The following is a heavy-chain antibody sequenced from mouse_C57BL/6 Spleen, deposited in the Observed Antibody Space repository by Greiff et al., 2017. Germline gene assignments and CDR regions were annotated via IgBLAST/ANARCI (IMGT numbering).Heavy chain of an antibody. CDR2: IHPNSGST. Sequence: QVQLKQPGAELVKPGASVKLSCKASGYTFTSYWMHWVKQRPGQGLEWIGMIHPNSGSTNYNEKFKSKATLTVDKSSSTAYMQLSSLTSEDSAVYYGARRAVVAGGYYAMDYWGQGTSVTVSS. D-gene: IGHD1-1*01. J-gene: IGHJ4*01. CDR1: GYTFTSYW. CDR3: ARRAVVAGGYYAMDY. V-gene: IGHV1-64*01.